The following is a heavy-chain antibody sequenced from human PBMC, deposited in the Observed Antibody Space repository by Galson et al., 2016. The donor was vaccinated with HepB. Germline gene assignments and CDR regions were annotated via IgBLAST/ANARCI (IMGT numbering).Heavy chain of an antibody. CDR3: ARSTGQLAARPDYYYHGMDV. CDR2: INTDGKST. J-gene: IGHJ6*02. Sequence: SLRLSCAASGFMFSSYWMHWVRRAPGKGLVWVSRINTDGKSTSYADSVKGRVTISSDNAKNTLYLQMISLRAEDTAVYYCARSTGQLAARPDYYYHGMDVWGQGTTVTVSS. V-gene: IGHV3-74*01. CDR1: GFMFSSYW. D-gene: IGHD6-6*01.